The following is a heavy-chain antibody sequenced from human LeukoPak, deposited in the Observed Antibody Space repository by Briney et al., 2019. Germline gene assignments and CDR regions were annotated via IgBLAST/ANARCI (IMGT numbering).Heavy chain of an antibody. Sequence: GGSLRVSCAASGFNFSSYSMNWVRQAPGKGLEWISYISSSSDTIYYADSVKGRFTISRDNAKNSLYLQMNGLRDDDTAVYYCARDLHYYYDTSGSLPVWGQGTLVTVSS. CDR3: ARDLHYYYDTSGSLPV. CDR2: ISSSSDTI. V-gene: IGHV3-48*02. J-gene: IGHJ1*01. CDR1: GFNFSSYS. D-gene: IGHD3-22*01.